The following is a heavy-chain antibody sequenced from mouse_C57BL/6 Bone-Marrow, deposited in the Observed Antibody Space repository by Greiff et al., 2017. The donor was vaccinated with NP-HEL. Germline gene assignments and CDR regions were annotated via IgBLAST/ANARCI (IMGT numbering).Heavy chain of an antibody. Sequence: QVQLQQPGAELVMPGASVKLSCKASGYTFTSYWMHWVKQRPGQGLEWIGMIHPNSGSTNYNEKFKSKATLTVDKSSSTAYMQLSSLTSEDSAVYYCARSRRFPFWFAYWGQGTLVTVSA. CDR1: GYTFTSYW. CDR3: ARSRRFPFWFAY. V-gene: IGHV1-64*01. D-gene: IGHD3-1*01. J-gene: IGHJ3*01. CDR2: IHPNSGST.